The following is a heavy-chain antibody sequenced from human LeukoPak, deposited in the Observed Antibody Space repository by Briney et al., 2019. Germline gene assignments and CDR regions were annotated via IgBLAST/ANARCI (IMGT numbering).Heavy chain of an antibody. CDR2: IYTSGST. V-gene: IGHV4-4*07. Sequence: SETLSLTCTVSGGSISSYYWSWIRQPAGKGLEWIGRIYTSGSTNYNPSLKSRVTMSVDTCKNQFSLKLSSVTAADTAVYYCARDPFVGYCSGGSCYEDYWGQGTLVTVSS. CDR1: GGSISSYY. D-gene: IGHD2-15*01. CDR3: ARDPFVGYCSGGSCYEDY. J-gene: IGHJ4*02.